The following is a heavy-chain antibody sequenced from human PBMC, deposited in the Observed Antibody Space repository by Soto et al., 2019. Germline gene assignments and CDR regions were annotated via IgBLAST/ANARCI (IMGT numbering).Heavy chain of an antibody. Sequence: QVQLVESGGGVVQPGRSLRLSCAASGFTFSSYGMHWVRQAPGKGLEWVAVISYDGSNKYYADSGKGRFTVSRDKTKNTLYLQVNSLSAVDTAVYYCAKDKVPVVVTAPFDYWGQGTLVTVSS. CDR1: GFTFSSYG. CDR2: ISYDGSNK. J-gene: IGHJ4*02. V-gene: IGHV3-30*18. D-gene: IGHD2-21*02. CDR3: AKDKVPVVVTAPFDY.